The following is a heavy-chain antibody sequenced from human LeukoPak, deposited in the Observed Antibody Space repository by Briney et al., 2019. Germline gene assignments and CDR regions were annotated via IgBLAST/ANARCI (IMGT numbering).Heavy chain of an antibody. D-gene: IGHD6-13*01. J-gene: IGHJ3*02. V-gene: IGHV4-34*01. Sequence: SETLSLTCAVYGGSFSGYYWSWIRQPPGKGLEWIGEINHSGSTNYNPSLKSRVTISVDTSKNQFSLKLSSVTAADTAVYYCAARELAIAAAVNAFDIWGQGTMVTVPS. CDR2: INHSGST. CDR1: GGSFSGYY. CDR3: AARELAIAAAVNAFDI.